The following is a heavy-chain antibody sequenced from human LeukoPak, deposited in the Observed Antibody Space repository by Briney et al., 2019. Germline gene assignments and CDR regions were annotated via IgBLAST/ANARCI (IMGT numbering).Heavy chain of an antibody. CDR3: ARGLLFCYGSGSYYESGDNYYYYGMDV. CDR2: ISSSSSYI. J-gene: IGHJ6*04. V-gene: IGHV3-21*01. CDR1: GFTFSSYA. Sequence: GGSLRLSCAASGFTFSSYAMGWVRQAPGKGLEWVSSISSSSSYIYYADSVKGRFAISRDNAKNSLYLQMNSLRAEDTAVYYCARGLLFCYGSGSYYESGDNYYYYGMDVWGKGTTVTVSS. D-gene: IGHD3-10*01.